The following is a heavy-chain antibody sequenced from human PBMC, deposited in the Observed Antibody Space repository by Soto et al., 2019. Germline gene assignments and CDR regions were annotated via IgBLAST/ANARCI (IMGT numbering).Heavy chain of an antibody. J-gene: IGHJ4*02. CDR3: VRGSAANVY. CDR1: GGSISSYY. D-gene: IGHD2-15*01. Sequence: PSETLSLTCTVSGGSISSYYWSWIRQPPGKGLEWIGYIYYSGSTNYYSYLESRVSMSIDTSTTQFSLKLTSVTAADTAVYYCVRGSAANVYWGQGTLVTVSS. CDR2: IYYSGST. V-gene: IGHV4-59*01.